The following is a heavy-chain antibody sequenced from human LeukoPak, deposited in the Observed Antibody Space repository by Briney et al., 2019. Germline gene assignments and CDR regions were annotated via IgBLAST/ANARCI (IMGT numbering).Heavy chain of an antibody. Sequence: ASVKVSCKSSGYTFNGYYMHWVRQAPGQGLEWMGWINPNSGGTNYAQKFQGRVTMTRDTSISTAYMELSRLRSDDTAVYYCARDRGIEYYYYYMDVWGKGTTVTVSS. CDR1: GYTFNGYY. D-gene: IGHD3-10*01. V-gene: IGHV1-2*02. CDR3: ARDRGIEYYYYYMDV. J-gene: IGHJ6*03. CDR2: INPNSGGT.